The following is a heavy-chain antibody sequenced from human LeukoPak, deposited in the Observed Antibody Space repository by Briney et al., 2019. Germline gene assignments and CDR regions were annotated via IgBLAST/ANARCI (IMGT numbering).Heavy chain of an antibody. V-gene: IGHV4-4*07. J-gene: IGHJ6*03. CDR2: IYSSGST. CDR1: GGSISTYY. Sequence: SETLSLTCTVSGGSISTYYGSWIRQPAAKGLEWIGRIYSSGSTNYNPSLTSRVTMSVDTSKNQFSLKLSSVTAADTAVYFCARDRSWFGETYYYSMDVWGKGTTVTVSS. CDR3: ARDRSWFGETYYYSMDV. D-gene: IGHD3-10*01.